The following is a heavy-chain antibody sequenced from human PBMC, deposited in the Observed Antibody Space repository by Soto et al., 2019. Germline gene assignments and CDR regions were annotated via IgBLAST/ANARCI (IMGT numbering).Heavy chain of an antibody. CDR3: ARDLRLVVVTANILDAFDI. CDR1: GDAISSSHW. J-gene: IGHJ3*02. D-gene: IGHD2-21*02. CDR2: IYHTGNT. Sequence: SETLSLTCAGSGDAISSSHWWSWVRHPPGKGLEWIGEIYHTGNTNYNPSLKSRVTISVDKSKNQFSLKLSSVTAADTAVYYCARDLRLVVVTANILDAFDIWGQGTMVT. V-gene: IGHV4-4*02.